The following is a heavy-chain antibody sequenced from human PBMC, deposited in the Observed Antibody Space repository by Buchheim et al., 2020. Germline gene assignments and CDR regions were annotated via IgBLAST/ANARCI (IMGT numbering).Heavy chain of an antibody. CDR1: GFTFSSYA. D-gene: IGHD6-6*01. V-gene: IGHV3-23*01. Sequence: EVQVLESGGGLVQPGGSLRLSCAASGFTFSSYAMSWVRQAPGKGLEWVSGISGDGANTYYADSVKGRFTTSRENSKNTVYWQMHSLRAEDTALYYCATYKYSSSSDYYYGMDVWGQGTT. J-gene: IGHJ6*02. CDR2: ISGDGANT. CDR3: ATYKYSSSSDYYYGMDV.